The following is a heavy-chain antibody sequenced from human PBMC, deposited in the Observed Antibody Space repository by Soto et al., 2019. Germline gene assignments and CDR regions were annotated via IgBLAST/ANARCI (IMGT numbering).Heavy chain of an antibody. CDR2: IYATGTT. V-gene: IGHV4-4*07. J-gene: IGHJ5*02. CDR3: VRDGTKTLRAWFDP. D-gene: IGHD1-1*01. CDR1: DASISGFY. Sequence: SEPLSHTCTVADASISGFYWSWIRKSAGKGLEWIGRIYATGTTDYNPSLKSRVMMSVDTSKKQFSLKLRSVTAADTAVYYCVRDGTKTLRAWFDPWGQGISVPVSS.